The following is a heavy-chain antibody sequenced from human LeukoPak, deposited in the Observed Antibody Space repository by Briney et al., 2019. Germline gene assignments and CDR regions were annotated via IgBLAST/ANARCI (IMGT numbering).Heavy chain of an antibody. Sequence: GASVKVSCKASGYTFSGYYMVWVRQAPGQGLEWMGWINSNSGGTNYAQKFQGRVTMTRDTSISTAYMELSSLRSDDTAVYYCGRDDLNWNSRGVDYWGQGTLVTVSS. D-gene: IGHD1-1*01. CDR1: GYTFSGYY. J-gene: IGHJ4*02. V-gene: IGHV1-2*02. CDR3: GRDDLNWNSRGVDY. CDR2: INSNSGGT.